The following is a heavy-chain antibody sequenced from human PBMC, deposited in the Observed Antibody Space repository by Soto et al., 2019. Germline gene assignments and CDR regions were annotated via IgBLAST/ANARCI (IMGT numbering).Heavy chain of an antibody. CDR1: GGSFSGYY. CDR3: ARAGIEAHSLDY. V-gene: IGHV4-34*01. J-gene: IGHJ4*02. D-gene: IGHD6-13*01. Sequence: SETLSLTCAVYGGSFSGYYWSWIRQPPGKGLEWIGEINHSGSTNYNPSLKSRVTISVDTSKNQFSLKLSSVTAADTAVYYCARAGIEAHSLDYWGQGTLVTVSS. CDR2: INHSGST.